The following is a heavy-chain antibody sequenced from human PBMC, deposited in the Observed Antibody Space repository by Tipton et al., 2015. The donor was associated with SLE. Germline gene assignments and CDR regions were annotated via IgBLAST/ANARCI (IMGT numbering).Heavy chain of an antibody. CDR2: IYYSGSGTT. D-gene: IGHD3-10*01. CDR1: GYSISSGYY. V-gene: IGHV4-38-2*01. Sequence: TLSLTCAVSGYSISSGYYWGWIRQPPGKGLEWIGSIYYSGSGTTYYNPSLKSRVTISVDTSKNQFSLKLSSVTAADTALYYCARPGDYDYWGQGTLVTVSS. J-gene: IGHJ4*02. CDR3: ARPGDYDY.